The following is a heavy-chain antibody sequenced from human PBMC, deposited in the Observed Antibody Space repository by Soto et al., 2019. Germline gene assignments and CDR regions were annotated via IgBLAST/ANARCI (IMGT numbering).Heavy chain of an antibody. Sequence: QVQLVQSGAEVKKPGSSVKVSCKASGVTFSSYAISWVRQAPGQGLEWMGGIIPIFGTANYAQKFQGRVTITADESTNNAYKQLSSLRSEDTAVYYCASVLELHYYYGMDVWGQGTTVTVSS. CDR3: ASVLELHYYYGMDV. J-gene: IGHJ6*02. CDR2: IIPIFGTA. CDR1: GVTFSSYA. D-gene: IGHD1-7*01. V-gene: IGHV1-69*12.